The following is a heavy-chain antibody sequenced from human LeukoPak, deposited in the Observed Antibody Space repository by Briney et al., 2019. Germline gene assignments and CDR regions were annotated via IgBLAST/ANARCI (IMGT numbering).Heavy chain of an antibody. V-gene: IGHV1-18*01. D-gene: IGHD4-11*01. CDR1: GYTFTIYG. Sequence: GASVKLSCNASGYTFTIYGISWVRQPPGQGLECMGCISAYNGNTNYEQKLQGRVTMTTDTSTSTAYMELRSLRSDDTAVYYCARRVGHSNYDAQFDPWGQGTLVTVSS. CDR2: ISAYNGNT. J-gene: IGHJ5*02. CDR3: ARRVGHSNYDAQFDP.